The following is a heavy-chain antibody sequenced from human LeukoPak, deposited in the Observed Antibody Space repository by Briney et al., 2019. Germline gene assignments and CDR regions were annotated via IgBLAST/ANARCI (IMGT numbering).Heavy chain of an antibody. J-gene: IGHJ4*02. V-gene: IGHV3-30*02. Sequence: GGSLRLSCAASGFTLISLGMHWVRQAPGEGLEWVAYIGYTGTDTYYADSVKGRFTISRDNSKNTVHLQVNSLRAADTALYSCARDLTERKYYIAYWGQGTLDTVSS. D-gene: IGHD2-8*02. CDR3: ARDLTERKYYIAY. CDR2: IGYTGTDT. CDR1: GFTLISLG.